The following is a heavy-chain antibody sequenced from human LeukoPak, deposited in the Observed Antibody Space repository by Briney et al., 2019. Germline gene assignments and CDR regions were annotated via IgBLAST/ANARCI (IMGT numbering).Heavy chain of an antibody. CDR3: TRGGDLDV. J-gene: IGHJ6*02. CDR2: INHNGNVN. Sequence: GGSLRLSCAASGFTFSSYWMNWARQAPGKGLEWVASINHNGNVNYYVDSVKGRFTISRDNAKNSLYLQMSNLRAEDTAVYFCTRGGDLDVWGQGATVTVSS. D-gene: IGHD2-21*01. V-gene: IGHV3-7*03. CDR1: GFTFSSYW.